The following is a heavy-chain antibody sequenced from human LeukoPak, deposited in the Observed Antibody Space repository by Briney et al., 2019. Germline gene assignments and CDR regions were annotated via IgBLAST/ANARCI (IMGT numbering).Heavy chain of an antibody. J-gene: IGHJ4*02. CDR2: IYYSGST. CDR1: GGSISSYY. D-gene: IGHD3-22*01. CDR3: ASLYYYDSSGYSNYSDY. Sequence: KPSETLSLTCTVSGGSISSYYWSWIRQPPGKGLEWIGYIYYSGSTNYNPSLKSRVTISVDTSKSQFSLKLTSVTAADTAVYYCASLYYYDSSGYSNYSDYWGQGTLVTVSS. V-gene: IGHV4-59*01.